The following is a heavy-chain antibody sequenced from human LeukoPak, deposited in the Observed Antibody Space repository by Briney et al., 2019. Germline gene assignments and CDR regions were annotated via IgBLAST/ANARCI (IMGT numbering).Heavy chain of an antibody. D-gene: IGHD5-18*01. CDR3: ARQYISGQWYFDY. J-gene: IGHJ4*02. CDR1: GFTFTNYA. V-gene: IGHV3-23*01. Sequence: GGSLRLSCAASGFTFTNYAMSWVRQTPGKGLEWVSATVGSRPDTYHADSVKGRFTISRDNSKNTLYLQMNSLIPEDTAVYYCARQYISGQWYFDYWGQGTLVTVSS. CDR2: TVGSRPDT.